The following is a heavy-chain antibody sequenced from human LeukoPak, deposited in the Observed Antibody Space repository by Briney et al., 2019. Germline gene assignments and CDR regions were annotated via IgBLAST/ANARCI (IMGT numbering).Heavy chain of an antibody. Sequence: GGSLRLSCAASGFTFSSYVMNWVRQAPGKGLEWVSGISDSGGSTYYADSVKGRFTISRDNSKNTLYLQMNSLRAEDTAVYYCAKVGPRRYSSSWDCFDYWGQGTLVIVSS. CDR1: GFTFSSYV. D-gene: IGHD6-13*01. V-gene: IGHV3-23*01. CDR2: ISDSGGST. CDR3: AKVGPRRYSSSWDCFDY. J-gene: IGHJ4*02.